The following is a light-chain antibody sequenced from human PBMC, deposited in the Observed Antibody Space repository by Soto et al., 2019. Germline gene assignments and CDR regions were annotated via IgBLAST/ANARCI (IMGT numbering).Light chain of an antibody. Sequence: ERGMTQSPAPLSVSPGGRATLSCRASQSISDTVAWYQQKPGQAPRLLIYGASKRATGFPARFSGSGSGTEFTRTISSLQPDNFTTYYCRQYNSYPLTFGGLAKVAI. V-gene: IGKV3-15*01. CDR1: QSISDT. CDR3: RQYNSYPLT. CDR2: GAS. J-gene: IGKJ4*01.